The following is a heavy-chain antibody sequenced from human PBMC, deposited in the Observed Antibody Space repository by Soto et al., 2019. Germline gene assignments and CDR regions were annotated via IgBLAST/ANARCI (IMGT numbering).Heavy chain of an antibody. D-gene: IGHD3-3*01. J-gene: IGHJ4*02. V-gene: IGHV4-30-4*01. CDR1: GASVTSGDYY. CDR3: ARGGLYDLWSGLFD. Sequence: QAQLQASGPALVRPSQTLSLTCSVSGASVTSGDYYWNWIHQPPGTGLELLGYMHDSGNTDYKPSLNSRVNISTDTYKNQFDLKLTSVSAADTAVYFCARGGLYDLWSGLFDWGEGIRVSVSS. CDR2: MHDSGNT.